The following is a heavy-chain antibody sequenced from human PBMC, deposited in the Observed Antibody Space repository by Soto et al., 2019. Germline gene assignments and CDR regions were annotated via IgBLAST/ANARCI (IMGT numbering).Heavy chain of an antibody. CDR2: FDPEDGET. D-gene: IGHD2-15*01. Sequence: ASVKVSCKVSGYTLTELSMHWVRQAPGKGLEWMGGFDPEDGETIYAQKFQGRVTMTEDTSTDTAYMELSSLRSEDTAVYYCATVVVVAAISVDAFDIWGQGTMVTVSS. CDR1: GYTLTELS. V-gene: IGHV1-24*01. J-gene: IGHJ3*02. CDR3: ATVVVVAAISVDAFDI.